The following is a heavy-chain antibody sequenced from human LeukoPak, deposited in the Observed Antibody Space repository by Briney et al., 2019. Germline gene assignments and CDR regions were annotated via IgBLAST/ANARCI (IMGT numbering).Heavy chain of an antibody. V-gene: IGHV3-23*01. D-gene: IGHD3-22*01. Sequence: QSGGSLRLSCAASGFTFSNFALSWVRQAPGKGLEWVSTTSGSGATAYYADSVKGRFTISRDNSKNTLNLQMNSLRAEDTAVYYCAKAQSDSNGYYHSPIDYWGQGTLVTVSS. J-gene: IGHJ4*02. CDR3: AKAQSDSNGYYHSPIDY. CDR1: GFTFSNFA. CDR2: TSGSGATA.